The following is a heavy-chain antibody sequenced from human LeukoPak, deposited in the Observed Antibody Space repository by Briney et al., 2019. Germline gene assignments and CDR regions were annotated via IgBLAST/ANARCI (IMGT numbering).Heavy chain of an antibody. Sequence: ASVKVSCKVSGYTLAELSMHWVRQAPGKGLEWMGGFDPEDGETIYAQKFQGRVTMTEDTSTDTAYMELSSLRSEDTAVYYCATGIVGATVFDYWGQGTLVTVSS. CDR1: GYTLAELS. J-gene: IGHJ4*02. D-gene: IGHD1-26*01. CDR2: FDPEDGET. CDR3: ATGIVGATVFDY. V-gene: IGHV1-24*01.